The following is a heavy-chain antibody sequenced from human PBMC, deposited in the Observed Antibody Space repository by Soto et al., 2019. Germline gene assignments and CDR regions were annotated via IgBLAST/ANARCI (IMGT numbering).Heavy chain of an antibody. CDR3: ARYDGRY. Sequence: TLSLTCTVSGGSISSYYWSWIRQPPGKGLEWIGYIYYSGSTNYNPSLKSRVTISVDTSKNQFSLKLSSVTAADTAVYYCARYDGRYWGQGTLVTVSS. CDR1: GGSISSYY. J-gene: IGHJ4*02. D-gene: IGHD3-16*01. V-gene: IGHV4-59*01. CDR2: IYYSGST.